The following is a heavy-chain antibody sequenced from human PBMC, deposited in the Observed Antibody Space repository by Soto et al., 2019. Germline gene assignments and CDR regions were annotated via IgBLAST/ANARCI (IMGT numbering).Heavy chain of an antibody. Sequence: SETLSLTCTVSGGSISSYYWSWIRQPPGKGLEWIGYIYYSGSTNYNPSLKSRVTISVDTSRNQFSLKLSSVTAADTAMYYCARVLGCSSTSCSPHYYYYYYYMDVWGKGTTVTVSS. CDR2: IYYSGST. CDR3: ARVLGCSSTSCSPHYYYYYYYMDV. V-gene: IGHV4-59*01. J-gene: IGHJ6*03. CDR1: GGSISSYY. D-gene: IGHD2-2*01.